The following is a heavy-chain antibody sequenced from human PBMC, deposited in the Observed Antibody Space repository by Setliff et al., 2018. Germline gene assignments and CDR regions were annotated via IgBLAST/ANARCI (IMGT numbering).Heavy chain of an antibody. CDR2: INGDGSIT. Sequence: GGSLTPSSGASGFTFRKYWMYWVRQVPGKGLVWVARINGDGSITNYADSVTGRFTIFRDNSKNTLYLQMSSLRADDTAMYYCARDQFRNSGGLYSWGQGTLVTVSS. CDR1: GFTFRKYW. V-gene: IGHV3-74*01. CDR3: ARDQFRNSGGLYS. D-gene: IGHD1-7*01. J-gene: IGHJ5*02.